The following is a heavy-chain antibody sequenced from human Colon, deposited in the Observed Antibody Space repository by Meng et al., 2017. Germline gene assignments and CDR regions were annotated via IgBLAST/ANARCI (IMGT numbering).Heavy chain of an antibody. J-gene: IGHJ4*02. V-gene: IGHV4-38-2*02. Sequence: SETLSPTCPPPGYSTNSGYYWGWIRQPPGKGLEWIASIFYNVDTYYNPSLKSRVSISVDPSKNQFSLKLTSVTAADTDVYYCAREIGNSENYVEDHWGQGTLVTVSS. CDR1: GYSTNSGYY. CDR3: AREIGNSENYVEDH. CDR2: IFYNVDT. D-gene: IGHD3-10*02.